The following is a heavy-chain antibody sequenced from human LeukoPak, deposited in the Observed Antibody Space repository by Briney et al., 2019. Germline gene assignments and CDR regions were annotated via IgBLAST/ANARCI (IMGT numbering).Heavy chain of an antibody. CDR2: ISSSGSTI. J-gene: IGHJ6*04. D-gene: IGHD3-10*02. CDR3: AELGITMIGGV. CDR1: GFSLSSYW. Sequence: GGSLRLSCAASGFSLSSYWMTWVRQAPGKGLEWVSYISSSGSTIYYADSVKGRFTISRDNAKNSLYLQMNSLRAEDTAVYYCAELGITMIGGVWGRGTTVTISS. V-gene: IGHV3-48*03.